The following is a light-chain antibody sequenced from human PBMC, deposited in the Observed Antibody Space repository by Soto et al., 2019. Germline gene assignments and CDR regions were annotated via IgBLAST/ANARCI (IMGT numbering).Light chain of an antibody. CDR1: QSVSSS. Sequence: ESVLTQSPATLSLSPGERATISCRASQSVSSSLAWYQQKPGQAPRLLIYDASNRATGIPARFSGSGSGTVFTLTISTLEPEDSAVYYCQQRYNWPWTFGQGTKVDIK. V-gene: IGKV3-11*01. CDR2: DAS. CDR3: QQRYNWPWT. J-gene: IGKJ1*01.